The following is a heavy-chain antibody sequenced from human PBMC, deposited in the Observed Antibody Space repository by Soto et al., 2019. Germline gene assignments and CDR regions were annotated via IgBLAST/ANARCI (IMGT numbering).Heavy chain of an antibody. CDR1: GVSISGSRYY. CDR2: IYYSGST. CDR3: ARGGIPPSGYGIAYAMDV. Sequence: SETLSLTCTVPGVSISGSRYYWGWIRQPPGRGLEWIGNIYYSGSTYYTPALKRRVTLSVDTSKNQFSLNLNSVTAADTAVYYCARGGIPPSGYGIAYAMDVWGQGTTVTVSS. V-gene: IGHV4-39*01. D-gene: IGHD1-26*01. J-gene: IGHJ6*02.